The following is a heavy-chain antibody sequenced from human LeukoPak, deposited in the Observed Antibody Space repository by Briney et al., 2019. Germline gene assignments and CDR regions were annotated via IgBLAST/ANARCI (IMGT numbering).Heavy chain of an antibody. CDR3: ARGLPHIVGATGLDY. V-gene: IGHV1-2*02. D-gene: IGHD1-26*01. CDR2: INPNSGGT. CDR1: GYTFTGYY. J-gene: IGHJ4*02. Sequence: ASVKVSCKASGYTFTGYYMHWVRQAPGQGLEWMGWINPNSGGTNYAQKFQGRVTMTRDTSISTAYMELSSLRSEDTAVYYCARGLPHIVGATGLDYWGQGTLVTVSS.